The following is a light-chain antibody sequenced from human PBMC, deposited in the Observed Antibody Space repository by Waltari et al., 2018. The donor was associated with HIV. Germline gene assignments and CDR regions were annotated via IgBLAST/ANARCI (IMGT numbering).Light chain of an antibody. CDR2: GAS. CDR3: QEYNSWPPRYT. J-gene: IGKJ2*01. Sequence: EIVMTQSQATLSVSPGERGIVSCRACQTIGINLAWYQQKPGQGPRLLIYGASTRATGSPGRFNGTGSGTDFTLTISSLQSEDFAFYYCQEYNSWPPRYTSGQGTKVEMK. V-gene: IGKV3-15*01. CDR1: QTIGIN.